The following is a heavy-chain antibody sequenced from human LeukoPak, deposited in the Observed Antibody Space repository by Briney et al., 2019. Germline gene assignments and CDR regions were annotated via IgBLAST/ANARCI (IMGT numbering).Heavy chain of an antibody. Sequence: ASVKVSCKASGYTFTSYDINWVRQATGQGLEWIGWMNPNSGNTGYAQKFQGRVTMTRNTSISTAYMELSSLRSEVTAVYYCVRKGPAAYYYYYMDVWGKGTTVTVSS. D-gene: IGHD2-2*01. J-gene: IGHJ6*03. CDR1: GYTFTSYD. CDR3: VRKGPAAYYYYYMDV. V-gene: IGHV1-8*01. CDR2: MNPNSGNT.